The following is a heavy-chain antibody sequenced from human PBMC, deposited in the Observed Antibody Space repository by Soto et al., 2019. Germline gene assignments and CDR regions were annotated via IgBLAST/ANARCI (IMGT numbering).Heavy chain of an antibody. CDR3: AHCRGGVASF. J-gene: IGHJ4*02. V-gene: IGHV2-5*02. CDR2: VYWDDSK. CDR1: GFSLSTRDVG. Sequence: QITLNESGPTLVKPTQTLTLTCTFSGFSLSTRDVGVGWIRQPPGEALEWLGVVYWDDSKTYSPSLESRLTIPKDTPKNQVVLRMTKMDPVDTATYYCAHCRGGVASFWGQGTLVTVSS. D-gene: IGHD2-2*01.